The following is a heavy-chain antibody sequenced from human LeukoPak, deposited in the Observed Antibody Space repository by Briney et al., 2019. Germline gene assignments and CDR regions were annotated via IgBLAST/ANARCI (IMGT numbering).Heavy chain of an antibody. Sequence: GGSLRLSCAASGFTFSSYAMSWLRQAPGKGLEWVSAISGSGGSTYYADSVKGRFTISRDNSKNTLYLQMNSLRAEDTAVYYCAKNDLGYCSGGSCYVDYWGQGTLVTVSS. V-gene: IGHV3-23*01. CDR2: ISGSGGST. CDR3: AKNDLGYCSGGSCYVDY. D-gene: IGHD2-15*01. J-gene: IGHJ4*02. CDR1: GFTFSSYA.